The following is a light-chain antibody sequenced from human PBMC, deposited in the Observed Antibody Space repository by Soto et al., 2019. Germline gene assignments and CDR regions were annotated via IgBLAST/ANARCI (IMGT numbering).Light chain of an antibody. CDR3: QQYKTYPLT. CDR1: QDISSW. V-gene: IGKV1D-16*01. Sequence: DIQMTQSPSSLSASVGDRVTITCRASQDISSWLAWFQQKSGKAPKSLIYDTSSLQSGVPSRFSGSGSGTDFTLTISSLQPEDFATYYCQQYKTYPLTCGGGTKGDIK. CDR2: DTS. J-gene: IGKJ4*01.